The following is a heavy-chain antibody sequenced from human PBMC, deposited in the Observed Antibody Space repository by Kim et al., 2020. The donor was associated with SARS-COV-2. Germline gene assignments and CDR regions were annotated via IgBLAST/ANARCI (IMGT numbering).Heavy chain of an antibody. J-gene: IGHJ4*02. V-gene: IGHV3-23*01. CDR3: ARGGLTSGFDY. D-gene: IGHD3-3*01. CDR2: T. Sequence: THYAGSVMGRFTSSRDSSRNTVFLQMNSLEADDTAVYYCARGGLTSGFDYWGQGTLVTVSS.